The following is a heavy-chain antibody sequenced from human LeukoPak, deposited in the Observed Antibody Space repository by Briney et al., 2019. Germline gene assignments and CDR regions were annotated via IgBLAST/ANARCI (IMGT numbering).Heavy chain of an antibody. CDR2: MNPNIGNT. Sequence: GASVKVSCKASGYTFTNYNINWVRQATGQGLEWMGWMNPNIGNTGYAQKFQGRVTITTDESTSTAYMELSSLRSEDTAVYYCAREGYCCSTSCPYYFDYWGQGTLVTVSS. J-gene: IGHJ4*02. D-gene: IGHD2-2*01. V-gene: IGHV1-8*03. CDR1: GYTFTNYN. CDR3: AREGYCCSTSCPYYFDY.